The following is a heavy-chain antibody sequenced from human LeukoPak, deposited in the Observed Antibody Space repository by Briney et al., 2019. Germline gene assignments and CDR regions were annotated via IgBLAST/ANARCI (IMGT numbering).Heavy chain of an antibody. CDR2: ISSSSSYI. V-gene: IGHV3-21*01. CDR1: GFTFSSYA. J-gene: IGHJ5*02. Sequence: PGGSLRLSCAASGFTFSSYAMTWVRQAPGKGLEWVSSISSSSSYIYYADSVKGRFTISRDNAKNSLYLQMNSLRAEDTAVYYCARDRKYYDSSGYLAFDPWGQGTLVTVSS. CDR3: ARDRKYYDSSGYLAFDP. D-gene: IGHD3-22*01.